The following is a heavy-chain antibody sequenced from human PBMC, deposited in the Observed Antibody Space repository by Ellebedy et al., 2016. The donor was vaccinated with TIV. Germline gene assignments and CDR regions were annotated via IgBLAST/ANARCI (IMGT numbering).Heavy chain of an antibody. CDR1: GFTFYRNA. Sequence: GESLKISCAASGFTFYRNAMHWVRRAPGKGLEWLAVISSDGNNKFYAYSVKVRFTVSRDNSKTTLFVEMTSLRVEDTGVYYCARYGVGSGLDYWGQGTLVTVSS. J-gene: IGHJ4*02. CDR3: ARYGVGSGLDY. D-gene: IGHD6-19*01. CDR2: ISSDGNNK. V-gene: IGHV3-30-3*01.